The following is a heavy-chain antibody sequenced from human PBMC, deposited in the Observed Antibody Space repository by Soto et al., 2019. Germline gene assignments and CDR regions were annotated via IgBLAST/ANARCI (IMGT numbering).Heavy chain of an antibody. Sequence: EVQLLQSGGGLVQPGGSLRLSCEASGFTFSSYAISWVRQAPGKGLEWVSAISNSGGNTYYADSVMGRFTISRDNSKNTLFLQMNSLRAEDTAIYYCAKEWGRPLDYWGQGTLVTVSS. V-gene: IGHV3-23*01. CDR3: AKEWGRPLDY. CDR2: ISNSGGNT. D-gene: IGHD7-27*01. CDR1: GFTFSSYA. J-gene: IGHJ4*02.